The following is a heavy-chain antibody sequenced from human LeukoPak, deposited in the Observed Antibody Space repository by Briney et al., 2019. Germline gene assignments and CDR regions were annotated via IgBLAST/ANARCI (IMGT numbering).Heavy chain of an antibody. CDR2: ISGSGGST. V-gene: IGHV3-23*01. CDR1: GFIVSSNY. D-gene: IGHD5-24*01. J-gene: IGHJ6*03. CDR3: AKGGVEMATVYYYMDV. Sequence: GGSLRLSCAASGFIVSSNYMTWVRQAPGKGLEWVSAISGSGGSTYYADSVKGRFTISRDNSKNTLYLQMNSLRAEDTAVYYCAKGGVEMATVYYYMDVWGKGTTVTVSS.